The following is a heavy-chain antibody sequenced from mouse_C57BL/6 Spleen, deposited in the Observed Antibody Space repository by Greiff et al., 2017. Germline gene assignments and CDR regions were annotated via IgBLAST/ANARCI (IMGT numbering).Heavy chain of an antibody. J-gene: IGHJ2*01. Sequence: ESGPGLVKPSQSLSPTCSVTGYSITSLYSWNCIRQFPGNKLEWMGYISYDGSNNYNPTLKNRISITRDTSKSQFFLKLNSVTTEETATYYCGRWGYYFDYWGQGTTLTVSS. CDR3: GRWGYYFDY. CDR2: ISYDGSN. V-gene: IGHV3-6*01. CDR1: GYSITSLYS.